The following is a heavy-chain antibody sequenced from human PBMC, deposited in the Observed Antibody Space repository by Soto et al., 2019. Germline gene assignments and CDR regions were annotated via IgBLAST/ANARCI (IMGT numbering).Heavy chain of an antibody. D-gene: IGHD6-13*01. CDR3: ARDSGIAAAASRYGMDV. Sequence: SLRLSCAASGFTVSSNYMSWVRQAPGKGLEWVSVIYSGGSTYYADSVKGRFTISRDNSKNTLYLQVNSLRAEDTAVYYCARDSGIAAAASRYGMDVWGQGTTVTVS. CDR2: IYSGGST. V-gene: IGHV3-53*01. J-gene: IGHJ6*02. CDR1: GFTVSSNY.